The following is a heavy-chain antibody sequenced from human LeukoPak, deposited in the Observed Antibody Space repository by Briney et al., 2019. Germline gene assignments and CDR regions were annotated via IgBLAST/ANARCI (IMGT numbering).Heavy chain of an antibody. D-gene: IGHD3-10*01. V-gene: IGHV4-34*01. Sequence: PSETLSLTCTVSGDSISNYYWSWIRQPPGKGLEWIGEINHSGSTNYNPSLKSRVTISVDTSKNQFSLKLSSVTAADTAVYYCASGYGSSYLDYWGQGTLVTVSS. CDR1: GDSISNYY. CDR3: ASGYGSSYLDY. CDR2: INHSGST. J-gene: IGHJ4*02.